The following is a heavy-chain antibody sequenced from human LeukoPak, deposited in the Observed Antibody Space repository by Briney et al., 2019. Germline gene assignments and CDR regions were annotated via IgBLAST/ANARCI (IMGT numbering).Heavy chain of an antibody. CDR3: ARHRGIAAAGIPYYYYYVMDV. D-gene: IGHD6-13*01. V-gene: IGHV5-51*01. J-gene: IGHJ6*02. CDR1: GFSFTSYW. CDR2: IYPGDSAT. Sequence: GESLKISCKGSGFSFTSYWIGWVRQIPGKGLEWMGIIYPGDSATRYSPSLQGQVTISADKSISTAYLQWTSLKASDTAMYYCARHRGIAAAGIPYYYYYVMDVWGQGTTVTVSS.